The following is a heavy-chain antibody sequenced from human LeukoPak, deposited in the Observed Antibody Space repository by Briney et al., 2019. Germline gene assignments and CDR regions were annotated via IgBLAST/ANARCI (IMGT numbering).Heavy chain of an antibody. CDR1: GFTFSNYD. D-gene: IGHD3-9*01. J-gene: IGHJ3*01. Sequence: GGALRLSCAASGFTFSNYDMNWVRQAPGKGLEWVANLRQDGGQKSYVESVKGRFTISRDNAKNSLYLQMDSLRPEDTAVYYCARDLDVVVDCHHDAFDVWGQGTMVTVSS. CDR3: ARDLDVVVDCHHDAFDV. V-gene: IGHV3-7*01. CDR2: LRQDGGQK.